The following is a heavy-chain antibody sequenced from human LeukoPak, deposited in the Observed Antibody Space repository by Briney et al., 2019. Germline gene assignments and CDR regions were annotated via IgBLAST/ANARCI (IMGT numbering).Heavy chain of an antibody. CDR3: AKVDRGDYSSSPVPYYNYYMNV. D-gene: IGHD6-13*01. Sequence: GGSLRLSCAASGFTFSYYSMNWVRQAPGRGLEWVSCISSSSSLIFYSDSVRGRFTIPRDNAKNLLYLHMNSLRVEDTAVYYCAKVDRGDYSSSPVPYYNYYMNVWGKGTTVTVSS. V-gene: IGHV3-21*01. CDR2: ISSSSSLI. J-gene: IGHJ6*03. CDR1: GFTFSYYS.